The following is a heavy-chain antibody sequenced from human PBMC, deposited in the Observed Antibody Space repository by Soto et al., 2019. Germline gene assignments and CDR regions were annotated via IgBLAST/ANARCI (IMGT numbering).Heavy chain of an antibody. J-gene: IGHJ3*02. CDR1: GGTFSSYA. D-gene: IGHD6-19*01. CDR2: IIPIFGTA. V-gene: IGHV1-69*13. CDR3: ARGGIAVAGTRGWADAFDI. Sequence: SVKVSCKASGGTFSSYAISWVRQAPGQGLEWMGGIIPIFGTANYAQKFQGRVTITADESTSTAYMELSSLRSEDTAVYYCARGGIAVAGTRGWADAFDIWGQGTMVTVSS.